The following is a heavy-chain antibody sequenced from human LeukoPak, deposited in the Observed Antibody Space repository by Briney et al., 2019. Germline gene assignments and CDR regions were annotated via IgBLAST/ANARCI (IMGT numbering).Heavy chain of an antibody. V-gene: IGHV3-30*01. Sequence: GGSLRLSCAASGFTFSSYAMHWVRQAPGKGLEWVAVISYDGSNKYYADSVKGRFTISRDNSKNTLYLQMNSLRAEDTAVYYCARDYCTNGVCYGFDYWAREPWSPSPQ. CDR2: ISYDGSNK. CDR3: ARDYCTNGVCYGFDY. D-gene: IGHD2-8*01. J-gene: IGHJ4*02. CDR1: GFTFSSYA.